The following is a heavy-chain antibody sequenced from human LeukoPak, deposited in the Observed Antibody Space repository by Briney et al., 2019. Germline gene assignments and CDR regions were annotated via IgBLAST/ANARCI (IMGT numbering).Heavy chain of an antibody. V-gene: IGHV3-11*04. Sequence: KPGGSLRLSCAASGFTFGDYYMSWIRQAPGKGLEWVSYISSSGSTIYYADSVKGRFTISRDNSKNTLYLQMNSLRAEDTAVYYCARELRYYYYMDVWGKGTTVTVSS. CDR3: ARELRYYYYMDV. CDR2: ISSSGSTI. CDR1: GFTFGDYY. J-gene: IGHJ6*03.